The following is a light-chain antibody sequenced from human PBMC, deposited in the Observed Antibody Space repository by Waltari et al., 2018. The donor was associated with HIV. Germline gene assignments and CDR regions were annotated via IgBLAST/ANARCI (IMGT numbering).Light chain of an antibody. CDR1: NIGTKN. J-gene: IGLJ3*02. CDR3: QVWDYNSDRWV. V-gene: IGLV3-21*02. CDR2: DDS. Sequence: SYVLTQPPSASVAPGPTARITCGGNNIGTKNMPWYQQRPGQAPVLVVSDDSDRPSDIPERFSGSNSANTATLSISRVEAGDEADYYCQVWDYNSDRWVFGGGTKLTVL.